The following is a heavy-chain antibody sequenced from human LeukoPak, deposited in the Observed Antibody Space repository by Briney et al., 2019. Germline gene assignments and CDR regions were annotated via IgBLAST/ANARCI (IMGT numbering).Heavy chain of an antibody. J-gene: IGHJ4*02. CDR1: GGSFSGYY. CDR3: ARDSGAYCGGDCYPTAGNYFDY. Sequence: SETLSLTCAVYGGSFSGYYWSWGRQPPGKGLEWIGEINHSGSTNYNPSLTSRGTISVDTSKNQFSLKLSSVTAADTAVYYCARDSGAYCGGDCYPTAGNYFDYWGQGTLVTVSS. CDR2: INHSGST. D-gene: IGHD2-21*02. V-gene: IGHV4-34*01.